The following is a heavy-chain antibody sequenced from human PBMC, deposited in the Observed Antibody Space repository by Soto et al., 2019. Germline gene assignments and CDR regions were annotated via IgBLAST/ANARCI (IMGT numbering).Heavy chain of an antibody. CDR2: ISYDGSNK. CDR1: GFTFSSYA. V-gene: IGHV3-30-3*01. CDR3: ASPNRDGGSWHH. D-gene: IGHD2-15*01. J-gene: IGHJ4*02. Sequence: QVQLVESGGGVVQPGRSLRLSCAASGFTFSSYAMHWVRQAPGKGLEWVAVISYDGSNKYYADSVKGRFTISRDNSKNTLYLQMNSLRAEDTAVYYCASPNRDGGSWHHWGQGTLVTVSS.